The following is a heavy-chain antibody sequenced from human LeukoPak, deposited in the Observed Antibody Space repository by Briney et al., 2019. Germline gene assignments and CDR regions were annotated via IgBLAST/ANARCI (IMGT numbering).Heavy chain of an antibody. D-gene: IGHD6-6*01. CDR1: GFTFSGIW. CDR2: INSGGSEG. V-gene: IGHV3-7*03. J-gene: IGHJ3*01. Sequence: GGSLRLSCAVSGFTFSGIWMSWSRQAPGKGLEWVASINSGGSEGYYADVVKGRFTISRDNAKNSLYLQINSLRAEDTAVYYCARSSYSSSSSVWGQGTMVTVSS. CDR3: ARSSYSSSSSV.